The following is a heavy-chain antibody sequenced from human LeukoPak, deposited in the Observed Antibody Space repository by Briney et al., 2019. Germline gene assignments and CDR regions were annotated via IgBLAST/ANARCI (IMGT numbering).Heavy chain of an antibody. D-gene: IGHD6-19*01. Sequence: GGSLRLSCAASGFTVSSNYMSWVRQAPGKGLEWVSVIYSGGSTYYADSVKGRFTISRGNSKNTLYLQMSSLRAEDTAVYYCASRIAVAGTLADYWGQGTLVTVSS. CDR2: IYSGGST. J-gene: IGHJ4*02. CDR3: ASRIAVAGTLADY. V-gene: IGHV3-53*01. CDR1: GFTVSSNY.